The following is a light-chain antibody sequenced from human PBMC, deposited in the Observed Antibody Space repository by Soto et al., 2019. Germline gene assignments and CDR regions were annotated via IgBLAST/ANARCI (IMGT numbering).Light chain of an antibody. Sequence: EIVLIQSPATLSLSPGERATLSCMASQSVDSYLVWYQQKPGQDPRLLIYDASNSDTDIPARFSGSGSGTEFTLPTSSLEPEDVAVSYCQQRSNWLPFTFGQGTKLEIK. CDR3: QQRSNWLPFT. CDR1: QSVDSY. CDR2: DAS. J-gene: IGKJ2*01. V-gene: IGKV3-11*01.